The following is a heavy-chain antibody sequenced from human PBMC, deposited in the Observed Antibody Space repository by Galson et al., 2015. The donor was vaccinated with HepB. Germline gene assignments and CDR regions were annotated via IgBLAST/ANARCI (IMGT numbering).Heavy chain of an antibody. CDR2: ISYDGSNK. CDR3: AKDELIPPDGTIFGGVESNYYYYMDV. V-gene: IGHV3-30*18. CDR1: GFTFSSYG. J-gene: IGHJ6*03. D-gene: IGHD3-3*01. Sequence: SLRLSCAASGFTFSSYGMHWVRQAPGKGLEWVAVISYDGSNKYYADSVKGRFTISRDNSKNTLYLQMNSLRAEDTAVYYCAKDELIPPDGTIFGGVESNYYYYMDVWGKGTTVTVSS.